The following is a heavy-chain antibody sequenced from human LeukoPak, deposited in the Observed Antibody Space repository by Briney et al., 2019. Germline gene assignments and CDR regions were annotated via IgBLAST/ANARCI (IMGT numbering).Heavy chain of an antibody. Sequence: SVKVSCKASGGTFSSYAISWVRQAPGQGLEWMGGIIPISGTTNYAQKFQGRVTITADESASTAYMELSSLRSEDTAMYYCATYCSSANCYIWGYYFDYWGQGTLVTVSS. CDR1: GGTFSSYA. V-gene: IGHV1-69*13. D-gene: IGHD2-2*01. J-gene: IGHJ4*02. CDR3: ATYCSSANCYIWGYYFDY. CDR2: IIPISGTT.